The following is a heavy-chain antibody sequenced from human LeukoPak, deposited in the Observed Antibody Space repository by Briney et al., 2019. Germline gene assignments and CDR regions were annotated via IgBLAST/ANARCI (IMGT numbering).Heavy chain of an antibody. CDR2: IIPILGIA. CDR1: GGTFSSYA. CDR3: ARDWQGDTYYYDSSGYGMDV. Sequence: RTSVKVSCKASGGTFSSYAISWVRQAPGQGLEWMGRIIPILGIANYAQKFQGRVTITADKSTSTAYMELSSLRSEDTAVYYCARDWQGDTYYYDSSGYGMDVWGQGTTVTVSS. V-gene: IGHV1-69*04. D-gene: IGHD3-22*01. J-gene: IGHJ6*02.